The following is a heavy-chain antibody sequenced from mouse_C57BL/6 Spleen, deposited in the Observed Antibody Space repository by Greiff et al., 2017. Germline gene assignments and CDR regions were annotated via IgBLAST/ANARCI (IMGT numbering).Heavy chain of an antibody. CDR3: VKEGVTGDWYFDV. D-gene: IGHD2-12*01. CDR2: ISGGGGNT. J-gene: IGHJ1*03. Sequence: EVKLMESGGGLVKPGGSLKLSCAASGFTFSSYTMSWVRQTPEKRLEWVATISGGGGNTYYPDSVKGRFTISRDNAKNTLYLQMSSLRSEDTALYYCVKEGVTGDWYFDVWGTGTTVTVSS. CDR1: GFTFSSYT. V-gene: IGHV5-9*01.